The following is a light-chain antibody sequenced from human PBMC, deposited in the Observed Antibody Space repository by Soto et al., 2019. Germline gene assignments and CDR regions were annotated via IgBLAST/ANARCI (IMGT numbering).Light chain of an antibody. CDR1: QSVRSTY. CDR3: QQFSGSVT. Sequence: EVVLTQSPGTLSLSPGERATLSCRASQSVRSTYLGWYQQKPGQAPRLLIYGASKRQSGVPDRFSGGGSGTDFTLTISTLEHEDFAVYYCQQFSGSVTFGGGTKVDIK. CDR2: GAS. V-gene: IGKV3-20*01. J-gene: IGKJ4*01.